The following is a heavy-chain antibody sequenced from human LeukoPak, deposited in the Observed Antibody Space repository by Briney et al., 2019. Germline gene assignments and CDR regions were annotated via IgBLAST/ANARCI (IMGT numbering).Heavy chain of an antibody. CDR1: GFTFSSRG. CDR3: AKERYSSSWDFDYFDY. CDR2: IYSNGDKT. D-gene: IGHD6-13*01. J-gene: IGHJ4*02. V-gene: IGHV3-23*01. Sequence: GGSLRLSCAISGFTFSSRGMSWVRQAPDRGLEWVSSIYSNGDKTYYADSVKGRFTISRDNSKNTLYLQMNSLRAEDTAVYYCAKERYSSSWDFDYFDYWGQGTLVTVSS.